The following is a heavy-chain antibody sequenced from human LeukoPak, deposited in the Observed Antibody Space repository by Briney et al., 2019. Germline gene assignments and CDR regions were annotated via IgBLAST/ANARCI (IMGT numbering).Heavy chain of an antibody. V-gene: IGHV4-38-2*01. CDR2: IYYSGST. Sequence: SETLSLTCAVSGYSISSGYYWGWIRPPPGKGLEWIGYIYYSGSTNYNPSLKSRVTMSVDTSKNQFSLNLSSVTAADTAVYYCANYYSSYGYFDYWGQGTLVTVSS. D-gene: IGHD4-11*01. J-gene: IGHJ4*03. CDR1: GYSISSGYY. CDR3: ANYYSSYGYFDY.